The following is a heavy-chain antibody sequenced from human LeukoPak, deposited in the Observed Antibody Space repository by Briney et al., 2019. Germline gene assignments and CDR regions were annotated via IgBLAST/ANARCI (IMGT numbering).Heavy chain of an antibody. J-gene: IGHJ6*02. V-gene: IGHV4-34*01. CDR3: ARDVVVVPAAIHYGMDV. Sequence: SETLSLTCAVYGGSFSDYFWGWIRQPPGKGLEWIGEISHSGRTYYNPSLKSRVTISVDTSKNQFSLNLSSVTAADTAVYYCARDVVVVPAAIHYGMDVWGQGTTVTVSS. CDR2: ISHSGRT. CDR1: GGSFSDYF. D-gene: IGHD2-2*01.